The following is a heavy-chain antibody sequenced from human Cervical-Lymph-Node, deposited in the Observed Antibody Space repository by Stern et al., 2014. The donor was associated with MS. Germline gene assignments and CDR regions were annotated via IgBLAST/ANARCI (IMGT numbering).Heavy chain of an antibody. D-gene: IGHD2-8*02. V-gene: IGHV3-20*01. Sequence: EVHLVESGGGVVRPGRSLRLSCAASGFTFEAYGMSWVRQAPGKGLGWVGAINWTGGSTVYAGSVQGRFTISRDNAKNSLYLQMNSLRAEDTALYHCARAFCTGGVCYSFPFYGMDVWGQGTTVTVSS. J-gene: IGHJ6*02. CDR1: GFTFEAYG. CDR2: INWTGGST. CDR3: ARAFCTGGVCYSFPFYGMDV.